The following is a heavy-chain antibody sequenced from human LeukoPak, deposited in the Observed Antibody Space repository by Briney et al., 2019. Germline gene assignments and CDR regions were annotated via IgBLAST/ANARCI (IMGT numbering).Heavy chain of an antibody. V-gene: IGHV3-15*01. CDR3: TTARYCSGGSCSDY. D-gene: IGHD2-15*01. CDR1: GFTFSNAW. J-gene: IGHJ4*02. CDR2: IKSKTDGGTT. Sequence: PGGSLRLSCAASGFTFSNAWMSWVRQAPGKGLEWVGRIKSKTDGGTTDYAAPVKGRFTISRDDSKNTLYPQMNSLKTEDTAVYYCTTARYCSGGSCSDYWGQGTLVTVSS.